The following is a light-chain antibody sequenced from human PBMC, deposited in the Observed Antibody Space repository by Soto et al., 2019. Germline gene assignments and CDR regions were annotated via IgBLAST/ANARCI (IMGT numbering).Light chain of an antibody. Sequence: QSALTQPRSVSGSPGQSVTISCTGTSSDVGGYNYVSWYQQHPGNSPKLMIYDVSKRPSGVPDRISGSKSANTASLTISGLQAEDEADYYCCSYAGTYTLVFGGGTQLTV. CDR2: DVS. CDR1: SSDVGGYNY. V-gene: IGLV2-11*01. J-gene: IGLJ2*01. CDR3: CSYAGTYTLV.